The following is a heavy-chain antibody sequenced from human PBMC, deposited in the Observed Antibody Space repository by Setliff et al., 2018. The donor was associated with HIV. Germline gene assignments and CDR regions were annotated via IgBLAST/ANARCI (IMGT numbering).Heavy chain of an antibody. CDR3: ARTRGYTYGYIDY. V-gene: IGHV4-31*03. CDR1: GGSISSGGYY. CDR2: IYYSGST. Sequence: SETLSLTCTISGGSISSGGYYWSWIRQHPGKGLEWIGYIYYSGSTYYNPSLKSRVTISVDTSKNQFSLKLSSVTAADTAIYYCARTRGYTYGYIDYWGQGSQVTVSS. J-gene: IGHJ4*02. D-gene: IGHD5-18*01.